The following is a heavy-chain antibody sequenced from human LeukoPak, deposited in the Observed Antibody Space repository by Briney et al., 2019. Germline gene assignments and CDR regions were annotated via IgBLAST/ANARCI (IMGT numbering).Heavy chain of an antibody. J-gene: IGHJ4*02. V-gene: IGHV3-23*01. D-gene: IGHD3-10*01. CDR3: AKDFSVYGSGSGDY. CDR2: ISGSGGST. CDR1: GFTFSSYA. Sequence: PGGSLRLSCAASGFTFSSYAMSWVRQAPGKGLEWVSAISGSGGSTYYADSVKGRFTISRDNSKNTLYLQMNSLRAEDTAVYYCAKDFSVYGSGSGDYWGQGTLVTVSS.